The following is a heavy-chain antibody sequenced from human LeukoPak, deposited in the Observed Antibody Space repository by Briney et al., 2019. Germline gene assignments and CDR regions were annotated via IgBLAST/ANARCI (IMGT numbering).Heavy chain of an antibody. D-gene: IGHD1-1*01. CDR3: AKDRVPDGRWNFDF. J-gene: IGHJ4*02. CDR2: ILASGSTA. V-gene: IGHV3-23*01. CDR1: GFTFGTYA. Sequence: GGSLRLSCAASGFTFGTYAMNWVRQAPGKGLEWVSGILASGSTAYYADSVKGRFTISRDNSKNTLYLQMNSLRAEDTAIYYCAKDRVPDGRWNFDFWGQGTLVTVSS.